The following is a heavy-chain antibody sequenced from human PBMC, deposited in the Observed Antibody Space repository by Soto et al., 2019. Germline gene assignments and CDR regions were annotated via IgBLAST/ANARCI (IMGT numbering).Heavy chain of an antibody. Sequence: GESLKISCEASGYIRNTDWISWVRQKPGKGLEWMGRIDPLDSHTKYSPSFEGRVNISADRSIATAYLHWTSLETSDTAIYYCSRHQVGRVGEGSWGQGTLVTVSS. V-gene: IGHV5-10-1*01. J-gene: IGHJ5*02. CDR1: GYIRNTDW. CDR3: SRHQVGRVGEGS. CDR2: IDPLDSHT. D-gene: IGHD3-16*01.